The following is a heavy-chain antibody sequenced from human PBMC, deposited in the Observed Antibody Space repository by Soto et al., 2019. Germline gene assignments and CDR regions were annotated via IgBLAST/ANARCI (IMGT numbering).Heavy chain of an antibody. CDR3: AKGISFSFDSALDY. J-gene: IGHJ4*02. CDR2: ISGGGDST. Sequence: GGSLRLSCAASGFTFTTHAMTWVRQAPGKGLEWVSGISGGGDSTFYTDSVKGRFTISRDNSKDTLDLQMNSLRAEDTALYYCAKGISFSFDSALDYWGQGTLVTVSS. CDR1: GFTFTTHA. V-gene: IGHV3-23*01. D-gene: IGHD3-16*01.